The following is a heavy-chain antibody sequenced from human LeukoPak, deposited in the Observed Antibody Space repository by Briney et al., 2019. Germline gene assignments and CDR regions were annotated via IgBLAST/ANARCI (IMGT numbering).Heavy chain of an antibody. V-gene: IGHV1-2*06. Sequence: ASVKVSCKASGYTFTGYYMHWVRQAPGQGLEWMGRINPNSGGTNYAQKFQGRVTMTRDTSISTAYIELSRLRSDDTAVYYCARDGLGGITMIVSWGQGTLVTVSS. CDR3: ARDGLGGITMIVS. J-gene: IGHJ4*02. CDR1: GYTFTGYY. CDR2: INPNSGGT. D-gene: IGHD3-22*01.